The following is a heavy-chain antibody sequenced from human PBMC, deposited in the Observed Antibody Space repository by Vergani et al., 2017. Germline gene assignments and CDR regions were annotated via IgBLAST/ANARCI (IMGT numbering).Heavy chain of an antibody. CDR2: IRYDGSNY. D-gene: IGHD6-19*01. J-gene: IGHJ4*02. CDR3: GRSSGWPEY. Sequence: QVQLVESGGGVVQPGGSLRLSCAASGFSFKNFGMHWVRQAPGKGLEWVAFIRYDGSNYYQADSVKGRFTISRDNSRNTLYLQMNGLRAEDTAMYYCGRSSGWPEYLGQGTLVTVSS. CDR1: GFSFKNFG. V-gene: IGHV3-30*02.